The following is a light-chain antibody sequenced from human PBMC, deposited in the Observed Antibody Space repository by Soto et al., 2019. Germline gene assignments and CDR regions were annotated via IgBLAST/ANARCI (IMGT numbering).Light chain of an antibody. V-gene: IGKV3D-20*02. CDR1: QSIRSNY. Sequence: EIVLTQSPGTLSLSPGERATLSCRAIQSIRSNYLARYQQKPGQAPRLLIYGASTRATGIPDRFSGSGSGTDFTLTISSLEPEDFAVYYCQQRSNWPSWTFGQGTKVDIK. J-gene: IGKJ1*01. CDR2: GAS. CDR3: QQRSNWPSWT.